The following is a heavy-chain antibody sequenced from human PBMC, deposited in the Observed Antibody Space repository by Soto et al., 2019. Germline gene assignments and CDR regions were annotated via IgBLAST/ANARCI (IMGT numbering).Heavy chain of an antibody. J-gene: IGHJ6*02. CDR2: FDPEDGET. Sequence: ASVKVSCKVSGYTLTELSMHWVRQAPGKGLEWMGGFDPEDGETIYAQKFQGRVTMTEDTSTDTAYMELSSLRSEDTAVYYCATYEWLLRNYYYYGMDVWGQGTTVTVSS. V-gene: IGHV1-24*01. D-gene: IGHD3-22*01. CDR1: GYTLTELS. CDR3: ATYEWLLRNYYYYGMDV.